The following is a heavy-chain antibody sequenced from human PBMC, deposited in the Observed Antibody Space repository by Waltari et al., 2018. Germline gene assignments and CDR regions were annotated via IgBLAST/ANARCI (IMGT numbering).Heavy chain of an antibody. CDR1: GFTFSNAW. CDR2: IKRKADGGTT. CDR3: TASKGVGVNIVGLDY. D-gene: IGHD1-26*01. V-gene: IGHV3-15*01. J-gene: IGHJ4*02. Sequence: EVQLVESGGGLAKPGGSLRLSCTASGFTFSNAWMTWVRQAPGKGLEWVGRIKRKADGGTTDYAAPVKGRFTISGDDSKNTLDLQMNSLKIEDTAVYYCTASKGVGVNIVGLDYWGQGALVTVSS.